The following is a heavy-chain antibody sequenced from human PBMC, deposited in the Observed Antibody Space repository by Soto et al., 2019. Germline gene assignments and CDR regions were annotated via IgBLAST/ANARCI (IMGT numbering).Heavy chain of an antibody. CDR1: GFSLSTEGVA. V-gene: IGHV2-5*02. J-gene: IGHJ4*02. CDR3: AHRDRASGGLFDY. CDR2: IYWDDDQ. D-gene: IGHD3-10*01. Sequence: QITFKESGPPLVKPTQTLTLTCTFSGFSLSTEGVAVGWIRQPPGKALEWLSVIYWDDDQRSSTSLRSKPTITKDTSKNHVVLTMANMDPLDTATYYCAHRDRASGGLFDYWGQGILVTVSS.